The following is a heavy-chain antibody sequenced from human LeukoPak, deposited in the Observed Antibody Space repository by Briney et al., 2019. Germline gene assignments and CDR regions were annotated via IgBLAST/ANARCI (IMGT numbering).Heavy chain of an antibody. CDR3: TRGDYSNYDY. Sequence: PGRSLRLSCTGSGFTFGDYAMSWFRQAPGKGLEWVGFIRNKVYGGTTEYAASVKDRFTISRDDSKSIAYLQMNSLKTEDTAVYYCTRGDYSNYDYWGQATLVTVSS. CDR1: GFTFGDYA. CDR2: IRNKVYGGTT. V-gene: IGHV3-49*03. J-gene: IGHJ4*02. D-gene: IGHD4-11*01.